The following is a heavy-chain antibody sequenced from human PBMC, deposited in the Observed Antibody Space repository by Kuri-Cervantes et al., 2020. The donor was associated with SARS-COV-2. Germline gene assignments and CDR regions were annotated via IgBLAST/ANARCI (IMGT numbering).Heavy chain of an antibody. CDR2: IGPSNTYI. CDR1: GFTFSDYY. D-gene: IGHD3-3*01. Sequence: GGSLRLSCAASGFTFSDYYMSWIRQAPGKGLEWVSGIGPSNTYIYYADSVKGRFTISRDNSKNTLYLQMNSLRAEDTAVYYCARTKSGYYFSAFDIWGQGTMVTVSS. V-gene: IGHV3-11*06. J-gene: IGHJ3*02. CDR3: ARTKSGYYFSAFDI.